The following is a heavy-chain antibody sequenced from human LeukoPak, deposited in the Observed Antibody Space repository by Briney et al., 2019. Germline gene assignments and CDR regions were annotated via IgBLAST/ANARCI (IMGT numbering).Heavy chain of an antibody. D-gene: IGHD6-19*01. CDR1: GGSISSGSNY. CDR3: AYSSGWTLFDY. J-gene: IGHJ4*02. V-gene: IGHV4-61*02. CDR2: IYTSGST. Sequence: PSETLSLTCTVSGGSISSGSNYWSWIRQPAGKGLEWIGRIYTSGSTNYNPSLKSRVTISVDTSKNQFSLKLSSVTAADTAAYYCAYSSGWTLFDYWGQGTLVTVSS.